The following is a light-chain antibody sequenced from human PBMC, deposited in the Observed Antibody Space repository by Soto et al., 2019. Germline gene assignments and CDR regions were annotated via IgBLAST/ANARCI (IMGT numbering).Light chain of an antibody. CDR3: QQAHRFPFT. Sequence: DLQMTQSPSSVSASVGDRVIITCRASQDISSWLAWYQRKPGKAPTLLISAASSLQTGVPSRFSGSGSGTEFTLTISSLQPEDFATYYCQQAHRFPFTFGPGTTVDIK. CDR1: QDISSW. V-gene: IGKV1-12*01. CDR2: AAS. J-gene: IGKJ3*01.